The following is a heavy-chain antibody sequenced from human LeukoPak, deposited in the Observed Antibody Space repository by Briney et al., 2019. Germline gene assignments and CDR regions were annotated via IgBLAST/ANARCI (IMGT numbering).Heavy chain of an antibody. Sequence: PGGSLRLSCAASGFTFSSYAMSWVRQAPGKGLEWVSAISGSGGSTYYADSVKGRFTISRDNSKNTLYLQMNSLRAEDTAVYYCAKEGYSYGYSYYYYYMDVWGKGTTVIVSS. CDR2: ISGSGGST. J-gene: IGHJ6*03. CDR3: AKEGYSYGYSYYYYYMDV. V-gene: IGHV3-23*01. CDR1: GFTFSSYA. D-gene: IGHD5-18*01.